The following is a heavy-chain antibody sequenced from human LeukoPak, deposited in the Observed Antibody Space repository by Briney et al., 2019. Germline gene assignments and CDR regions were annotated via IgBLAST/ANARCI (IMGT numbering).Heavy chain of an antibody. D-gene: IGHD6-13*01. J-gene: IGHJ6*03. Sequence: PSETLSLTCTVSGGSITNYYWTWIRQPPGKGLEWVGHIYYTGSTNYNPSLKSRVTISVDTSKNQFSLKLSSVTAADTAVYYCARLSIAAAGTSWGYYYYYMDVWGKGTTVTVSS. V-gene: IGHV4-59*12. CDR2: IYYTGST. CDR1: GGSITNYY. CDR3: ARLSIAAAGTSWGYYYYYMDV.